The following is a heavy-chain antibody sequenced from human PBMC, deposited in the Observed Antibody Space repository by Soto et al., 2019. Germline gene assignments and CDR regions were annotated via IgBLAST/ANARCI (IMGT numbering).Heavy chain of an antibody. D-gene: IGHD2-2*01. Sequence: SVKVSCKASVGTFSSYAISWVRQAPGQGLEWMGGIIPIFGTANYAQKFQSRVTITADKSTSTAYMELSSLRSEDTAVYYCARRVVPAAITGMDVWGQGTTVTVSS. V-gene: IGHV1-69*06. CDR2: IIPIFGTA. CDR3: ARRVVPAAITGMDV. J-gene: IGHJ6*02. CDR1: VGTFSSYA.